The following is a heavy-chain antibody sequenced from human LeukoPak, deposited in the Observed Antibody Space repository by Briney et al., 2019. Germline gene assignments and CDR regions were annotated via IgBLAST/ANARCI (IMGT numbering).Heavy chain of an antibody. J-gene: IGHJ3*02. CDR1: GFIFSNYW. CDR3: ARTGTQDAFDI. V-gene: IGHV3-7*01. Sequence: GGSLRLSCGASGFIFSNYWMNWVRQTPGKGLEWVANIKQDGSEKYYVDSVKGRFTISRDNAKNSLYLQMNSLRAEDTAVYYCARTGTQDAFDIWGQGTMVTVSS. D-gene: IGHD1-1*01. CDR2: IKQDGSEK.